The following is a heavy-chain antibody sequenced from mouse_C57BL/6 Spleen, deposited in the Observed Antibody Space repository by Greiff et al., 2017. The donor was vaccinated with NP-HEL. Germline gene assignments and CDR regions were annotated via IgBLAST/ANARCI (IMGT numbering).Heavy chain of an antibody. D-gene: IGHD2-4*01. V-gene: IGHV5-17*01. CDR3: ARPNDYDWYFDV. J-gene: IGHJ1*03. Sequence: EVKLMESGGGLVKPGGSLKLSCAASGFTFSDYGMHWVRQAPEKGLEWVAYISSGSSTIYYADTVKGRFTISRDNAKNTLFLQMTSLRSEDTAMYYCARPNDYDWYFDVWGTGTTVTVSS. CDR2: ISSGSSTI. CDR1: GFTFSDYG.